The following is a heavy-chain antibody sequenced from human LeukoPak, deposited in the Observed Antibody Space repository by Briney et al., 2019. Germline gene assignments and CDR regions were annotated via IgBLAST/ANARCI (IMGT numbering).Heavy chain of an antibody. CDR1: GYYFTTYW. V-gene: IGHV5-51*01. D-gene: IGHD3-10*01. CDR2: IFPGDSDT. CDR3: VTLYNSGSYKIDY. Sequence: GGSLKISCKGSGYYFTTYWIGWVRQMPGKGLEWMGIIFPGDSDTRYSPSFQGQVIISADKSISAAYLQWSSLKASDTAMYYCVTLYNSGSYKIDYWGQGTLVTVSS. J-gene: IGHJ4*02.